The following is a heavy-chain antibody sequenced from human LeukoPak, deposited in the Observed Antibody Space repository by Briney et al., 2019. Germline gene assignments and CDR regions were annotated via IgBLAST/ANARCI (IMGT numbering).Heavy chain of an antibody. J-gene: IGHJ6*02. CDR3: ARGSSSPDSFVYYYGMDV. D-gene: IGHD6-13*01. V-gene: IGHV4-39*07. CDR1: GDSISSGDYY. Sequence: SETLSLTCTVSGDSISSGDYYWSWIRQPPGKGLEWIGEINHSGSTNYNPSLKSRVTISVDTSKNQFSLKLSSVTAADTAVYYCARGSSSPDSFVYYYGMDVWGQGTTVTVSS. CDR2: INHSGST.